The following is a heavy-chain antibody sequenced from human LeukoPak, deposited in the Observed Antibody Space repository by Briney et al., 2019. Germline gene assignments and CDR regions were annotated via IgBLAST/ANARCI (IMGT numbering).Heavy chain of an antibody. CDR3: ARDRLNYDILTGYVRLGAFDI. CDR1: GGSISSYY. Sequence: PSETLSFTCTVSGGSISSYYWSWIRQPPGKGLEWIGYIYYSGSTNYNPSLKSRVTISVDTSKNQFSLKLSSVTAADTAVYYCARDRLNYDILTGYVRLGAFDIRGQGTMVTVSS. CDR2: IYYSGST. D-gene: IGHD3-9*01. V-gene: IGHV4-59*01. J-gene: IGHJ3*02.